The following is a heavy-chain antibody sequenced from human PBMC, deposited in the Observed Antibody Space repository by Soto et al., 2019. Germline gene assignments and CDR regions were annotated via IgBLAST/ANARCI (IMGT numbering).Heavy chain of an antibody. Sequence: SETLSLTRAVYGGSFSGYYWSWIRQPPGKGLEWIGEINHSGSTNYNPSLKSRVTISVDTSKNQFSLKLSSVTAADTAVDYCSRGGSILELRRTDYYYYMDVWGKGTTVTVSS. CDR2: INHSGST. CDR1: GGSFSGYY. CDR3: SRGGSILELRRTDYYYYMDV. D-gene: IGHD1-7*01. V-gene: IGHV4-34*01. J-gene: IGHJ6*03.